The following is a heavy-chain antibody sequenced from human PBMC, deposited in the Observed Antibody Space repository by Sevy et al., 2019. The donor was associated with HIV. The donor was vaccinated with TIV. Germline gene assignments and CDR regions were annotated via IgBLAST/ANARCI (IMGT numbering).Heavy chain of an antibody. CDR2: IKGDGSDK. CDR1: GFTFSGNW. Sequence: GGSLRLSCAASGFTFSGNWMNWVRQAPGKGLEWVANIKGDGSDKHYVDSVEGRFTISRDNAKNLLFLQMNSLRVEDTAVYYGAHETFGRFQSWGQGTLVTVSS. V-gene: IGHV3-7*01. J-gene: IGHJ4*02. D-gene: IGHD3-16*01. CDR3: AHETFGRFQS.